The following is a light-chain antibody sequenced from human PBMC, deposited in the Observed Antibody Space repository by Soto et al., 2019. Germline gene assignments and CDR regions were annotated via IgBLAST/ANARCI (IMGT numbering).Light chain of an antibody. CDR2: GAS. J-gene: IGKJ1*01. V-gene: IGKV3-20*01. Sequence: EIVLTQSPGTLSLSPGERATLSCRASQSVSSRFLAWYQQKLGQAPRLLIYGASSRASGIPDRFSGSGSGTDFTLTISRLEPEDFAVYYCLHYDNFWTFAQGTKVEIK. CDR3: LHYDNFWT. CDR1: QSVSSRF.